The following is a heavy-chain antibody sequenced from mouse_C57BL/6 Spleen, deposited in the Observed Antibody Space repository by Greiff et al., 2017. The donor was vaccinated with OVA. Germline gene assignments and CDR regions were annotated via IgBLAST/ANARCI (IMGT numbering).Heavy chain of an antibody. CDR1: GFTFSDYG. J-gene: IGHJ3*01. Sequence: EVKLMESGGGLVKPGGSLKLSCAASGFTFSDYGMHWVRQAPEKGLEWVAYISSGSSTIYYADTVKGRFTISRDNAKNTLFLQMTSLRSEDTAMYYCANGPEAYWGQGTLVTVSA. CDR2: ISSGSSTI. V-gene: IGHV5-17*01. CDR3: ANGPEAY.